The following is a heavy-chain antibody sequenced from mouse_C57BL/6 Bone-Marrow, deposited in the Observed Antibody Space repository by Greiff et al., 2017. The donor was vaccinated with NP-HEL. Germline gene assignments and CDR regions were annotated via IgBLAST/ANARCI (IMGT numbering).Heavy chain of an antibody. CDR3: TPGGTAQALGAY. J-gene: IGHJ3*01. CDR1: GFNIKDDY. D-gene: IGHD3-2*02. CDR2: IDPENGDT. V-gene: IGHV14-4*01. Sequence: VQLQQSGAELVRPGASVKLSCTASGFNIKDDYMHWVKQRPEQGLEWIGWIDPENGDTEYASKFQGKATITADTYSNTAYLQLSSLTSEDTAVYYCTPGGTAQALGAYWGQGTLVTVSA.